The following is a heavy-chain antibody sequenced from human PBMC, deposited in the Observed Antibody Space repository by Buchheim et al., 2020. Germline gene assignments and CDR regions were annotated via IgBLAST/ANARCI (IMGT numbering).Heavy chain of an antibody. CDR1: GYTFTGYY. Sequence: QVQLVQSGAEVKKPGASVKVSCKASGYTFTGYYMHWVRQAPGQGLEWMGWINPNSGGTNYAQKFQGWVTMTRDPAIITAYMELSRLRSDDTAVYYCARGDMVRGVIQKGGFVYWGQGTL. J-gene: IGHJ4*02. D-gene: IGHD3-10*01. CDR2: INPNSGGT. CDR3: ARGDMVRGVIQKGGFVY. V-gene: IGHV1-2*04.